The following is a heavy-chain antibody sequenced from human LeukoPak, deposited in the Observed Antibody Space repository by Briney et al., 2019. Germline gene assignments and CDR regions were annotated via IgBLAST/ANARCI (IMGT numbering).Heavy chain of an antibody. D-gene: IGHD7-27*01. J-gene: IGHJ4*02. CDR3: ASRKLGNDY. CDR1: GGSISSYY. V-gene: IGHV4-59*01. CDR2: IYYSGST. Sequence: SETLSLTCTVSGGSISSYYWSWIRQPPGKGLEWIGYIYYSGSTSYSPSLKSRVTISADTSQNQFSLKLGSVTAADTAVYYCASRKLGNDYWGQGTLVTVSS.